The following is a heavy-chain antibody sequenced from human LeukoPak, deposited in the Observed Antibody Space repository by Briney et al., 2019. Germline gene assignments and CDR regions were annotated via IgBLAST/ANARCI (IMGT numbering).Heavy chain of an antibody. CDR3: ARGRDYGDY. Sequence: PGGPLSLSCAASGFIFSCYSMNWVRQAPGKGLEWVSSISSSSSYIYYADSVKGRFTISRDNAKNSQYLQMNSLRAEDTAVYYCARGRDYGDYWGQGTLVTVSS. J-gene: IGHJ4*02. CDR2: ISSSSSYI. CDR1: GFIFSCYS. V-gene: IGHV3-21*01.